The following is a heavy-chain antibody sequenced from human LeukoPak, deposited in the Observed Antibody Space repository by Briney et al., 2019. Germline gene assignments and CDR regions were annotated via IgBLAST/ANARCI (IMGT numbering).Heavy chain of an antibody. Sequence: PGGSLRLSCAASGFTFSSYWMSWVRQAPGKGLEWVANIKQDGSEKYYVDSVKGRFTISRDNAKNSLYLQMNSLRAEDTAVYYCATRGYSYGQFYYYYVDVWGKGTTVTVSS. CDR1: GFTFSSYW. J-gene: IGHJ6*03. CDR2: IKQDGSEK. CDR3: ATRGYSYGQFYYYYVDV. D-gene: IGHD5-18*01. V-gene: IGHV3-7*01.